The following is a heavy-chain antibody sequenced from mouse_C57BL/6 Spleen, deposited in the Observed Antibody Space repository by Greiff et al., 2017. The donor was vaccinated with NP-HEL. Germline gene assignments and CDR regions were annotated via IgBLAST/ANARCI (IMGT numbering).Heavy chain of an antibody. V-gene: IGHV1-55*01. CDR3: ARHIGYYGVDYYAMDY. Sequence: QVQLQQPGAELVKPGASVKMSCKASGYTFTSYWITWVKQRPGQGLEWIGDIYPGSGSTNYNEKFKSKATLTVDTSSSTAYMQLSRLTSEDSAVYYCARHIGYYGVDYYAMDYWGQGTSVTVYS. CDR1: GYTFTSYW. J-gene: IGHJ4*01. CDR2: IYPGSGST. D-gene: IGHD1-1*01.